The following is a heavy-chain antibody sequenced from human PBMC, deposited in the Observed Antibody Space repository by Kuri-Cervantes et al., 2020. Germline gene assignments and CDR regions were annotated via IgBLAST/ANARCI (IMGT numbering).Heavy chain of an antibody. CDR3: ARGPEAGYSSSWDFDY. D-gene: IGHD6-13*01. Sequence: GESLKISCAASGFTFSSYAMHWVRRAPGKGLEWVAVISYDGSNKYYADSVKGRFTISRDNSKNTLYLQMNSLRAEDTAVYYCARGPEAGYSSSWDFDYWGQGTLVTVSS. CDR2: ISYDGSNK. J-gene: IGHJ4*02. V-gene: IGHV3-30-3*01. CDR1: GFTFSSYA.